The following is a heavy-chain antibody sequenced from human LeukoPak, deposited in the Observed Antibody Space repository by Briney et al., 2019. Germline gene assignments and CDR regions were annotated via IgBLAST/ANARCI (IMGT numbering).Heavy chain of an antibody. CDR1: GVTLSSYS. V-gene: IGHV3-48*01. D-gene: IGHD3-10*01. Sequence: GGSLRLSCAASGVTLSSYSMNWVRQAPGKGLEWLSYISTSSRSTYYADSVKGRFTISRDNAKNTLFLDMHSLRPGDSAVYYCARSAVRGVACDYWGQGTLLTVSS. CDR2: ISTSSRST. J-gene: IGHJ4*02. CDR3: ARSAVRGVACDY.